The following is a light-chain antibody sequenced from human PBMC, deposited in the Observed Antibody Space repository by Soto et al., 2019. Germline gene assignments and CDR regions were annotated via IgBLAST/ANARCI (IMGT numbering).Light chain of an antibody. CDR2: DAS. CDR1: QDITNS. Sequence: DIPMTQTPSSLSASVGDRVTITCQANQDITNSLNWYQQKPGKAPKLLIYDASNLETGVPSRFSGSGSGTDFTFTISSLQPEDTATYYCQQYENLPTSGQGTRLEIK. CDR3: QQYENLPT. V-gene: IGKV1-33*01. J-gene: IGKJ5*01.